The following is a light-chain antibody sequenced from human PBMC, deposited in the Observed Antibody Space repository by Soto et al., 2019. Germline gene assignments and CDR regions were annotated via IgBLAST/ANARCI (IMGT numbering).Light chain of an antibody. V-gene: IGKV1-8*01. CDR3: LQHNTYPYT. Sequence: AIRMTQSPSSFSASTGDRVTITCRASQGISSYLAWYQQKPGKAPKLLIYATSSLESGVPSRFSGSGSGTEFTLTISSLQPEDFATYFCLQHNTYPYTFGQGTKLDIK. J-gene: IGKJ2*01. CDR2: ATS. CDR1: QGISSY.